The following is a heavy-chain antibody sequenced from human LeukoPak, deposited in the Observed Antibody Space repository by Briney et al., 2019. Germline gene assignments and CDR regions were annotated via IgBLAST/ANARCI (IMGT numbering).Heavy chain of an antibody. CDR1: GYTFSSYG. CDR3: ARPMYSGSHRWFDP. Sequence: GASVKVSFKASGYTFSSYGISWVRQAPGLGVEWMGWISTYNGNTNYAQKLQGRVTMTTDTSTDTVYMELRSLRSDDTAVYYCARPMYSGSHRWFDPWGQGTLVTVSS. V-gene: IGHV1-18*01. J-gene: IGHJ5*02. D-gene: IGHD1-26*01. CDR2: ISTYNGNT.